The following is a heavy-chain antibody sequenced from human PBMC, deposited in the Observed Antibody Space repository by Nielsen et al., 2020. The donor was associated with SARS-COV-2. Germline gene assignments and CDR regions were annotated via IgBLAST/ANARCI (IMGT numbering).Heavy chain of an antibody. D-gene: IGHD2-15*01. V-gene: IGHV1-18*04. Sequence: ASVKVSCKASGYTFTSYYMHWVRQAPGQGLEWMGWISAYNGNTNYAQKLQGRVTMTTDTSTSTAYMELRSLRSDDTAVYYCARVRCSGGSCYFDYWGQGTLVTVSS. J-gene: IGHJ4*02. CDR1: GYTFTSYY. CDR3: ARVRCSGGSCYFDY. CDR2: ISAYNGNT.